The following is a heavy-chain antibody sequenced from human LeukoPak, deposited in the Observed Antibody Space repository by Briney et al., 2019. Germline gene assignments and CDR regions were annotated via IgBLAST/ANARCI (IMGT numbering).Heavy chain of an antibody. J-gene: IGHJ6*03. CDR1: GFTVSSNY. CDR3: ARGASYGSQSYYYYYYMDV. Sequence: GGSLRLSCAASGFTVSSNYMSWVRQAPGKGLEWVSVIYSGGSTYYADSVKGRFTISRDNAKNSLYLQMNSLRAEDTAVYYCARGASYGSQSYYYYYYMDVWGKGTTVTISS. CDR2: IYSGGST. V-gene: IGHV3-53*01. D-gene: IGHD5-18*01.